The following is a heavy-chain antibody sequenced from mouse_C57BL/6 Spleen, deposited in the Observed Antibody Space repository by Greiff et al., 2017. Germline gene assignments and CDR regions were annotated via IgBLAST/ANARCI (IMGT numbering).Heavy chain of an antibody. CDR1: GYAFSSYW. V-gene: IGHV1-80*01. CDR3: GRSDGRGAMDY. Sequence: QVQLQQSGAELVKPGASVKLSCKASGYAFSSYWMNWVKQRPGKGLEWIGQIYPGDGDTNYNEKFKGQATLTADKSSSTAYMQLSSLTSEDPAVYFCGRSDGRGAMDYWGQGTSVTVSS. D-gene: IGHD2-3*01. J-gene: IGHJ4*01. CDR2: IYPGDGDT.